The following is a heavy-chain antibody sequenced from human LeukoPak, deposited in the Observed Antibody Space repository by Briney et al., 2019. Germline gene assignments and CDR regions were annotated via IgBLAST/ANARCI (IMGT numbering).Heavy chain of an antibody. D-gene: IGHD3-3*01. CDR2: IYYFGST. Sequence: SETLSLTCTVSGGSINSGGYYWNWIRQHPGKGLEWIGYIYYFGSTYYNPSLKSRVTISVDTSKNQFSLKLSSVTAADTAVYYCARRSRYDFWSGYSPYYYYGMDVWGQGTTVTVSS. CDR3: ARRSRYDFWSGYSPYYYYGMDV. CDR1: GGSINSGGYY. V-gene: IGHV4-31*03. J-gene: IGHJ6*02.